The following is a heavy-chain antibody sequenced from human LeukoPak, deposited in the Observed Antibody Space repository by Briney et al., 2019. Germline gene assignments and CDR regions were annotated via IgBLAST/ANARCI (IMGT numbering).Heavy chain of an antibody. V-gene: IGHV4-59*01. D-gene: IGHD2-8*01. CDR3: AREDPQTNVPEGMYV. Sequence: PSETLPLTCTVSGGSISHYYWSWIRQPPGKGLEWIGYIYYSGTTNYNPSLKSRVTISVDTSKNQFSLKLNSVTAADTAVYYCAREDPQTNVPEGMYVWGQGATVTVSS. J-gene: IGHJ6*02. CDR1: GGSISHYY. CDR2: IYYSGTT.